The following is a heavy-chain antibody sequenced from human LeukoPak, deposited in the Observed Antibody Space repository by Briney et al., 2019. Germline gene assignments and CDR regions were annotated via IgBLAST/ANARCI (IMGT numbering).Heavy chain of an antibody. J-gene: IGHJ4*02. CDR2: INHSGST. Sequence: PSETLSLTCAVYGGSFSGYSWSWIRQTPGKGLEWIGEINHSGSTNYNPSLKSRVTISVDTSKNQFSPKLSSMTAADTAVYYCARGWLRSSVDFWGQGTLVTVSS. V-gene: IGHV4-34*01. CDR3: ARGWLRSSVDF. CDR1: GGSFSGYS. D-gene: IGHD5-12*01.